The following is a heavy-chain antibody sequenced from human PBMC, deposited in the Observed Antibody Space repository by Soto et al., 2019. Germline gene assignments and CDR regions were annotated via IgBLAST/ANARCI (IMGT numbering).Heavy chain of an antibody. CDR1: GYTFTGYY. Sequence: ASVKVSCKASGYTFTGYYMHWVRQAPGQGLEWMGWINPNSGGTNYAQKFQGWVTMTRDTSISTAYMELSRLRSDDTAVYYCASCKSSYYYGSGRLPNIDYWGQGTLVTVST. CDR2: INPNSGGT. J-gene: IGHJ4*02. V-gene: IGHV1-2*04. D-gene: IGHD3-10*01. CDR3: ASCKSSYYYGSGRLPNIDY.